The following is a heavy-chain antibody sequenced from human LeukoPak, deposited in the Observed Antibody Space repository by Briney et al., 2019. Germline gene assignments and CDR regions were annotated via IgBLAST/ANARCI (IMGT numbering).Heavy chain of an antibody. CDR3: ARSHRAAADFDY. Sequence: SETLSLTCTVSGGSISSDSYYWGWIRQPPGKGLEWIGSIYYSGSTYYNPSLKGRVTISVDTSKNQFSLKLSSVTAADTAVYYRARSHRAAADFDYWGQGTLVTVSS. D-gene: IGHD6-13*01. J-gene: IGHJ4*02. V-gene: IGHV4-39*01. CDR2: IYYSGST. CDR1: GGSISSDSYY.